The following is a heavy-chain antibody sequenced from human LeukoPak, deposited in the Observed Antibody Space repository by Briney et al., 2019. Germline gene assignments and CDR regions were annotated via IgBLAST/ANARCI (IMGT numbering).Heavy chain of an antibody. CDR1: GFTFSSYA. J-gene: IGHJ4*02. Sequence: PGGSLRLSCAASGFTFSSYAMSWVRQAPGKGLEWVSAISGSGGSTYYADSVKGRFTISRDNSKNTLYLQINSLRAEDTAVYYCAQAPLSRVQKWLRAYYFDYWGQGTLVTVSS. CDR2: ISGSGGST. CDR3: AQAPLSRVQKWLRAYYFDY. D-gene: IGHD5-12*01. V-gene: IGHV3-23*01.